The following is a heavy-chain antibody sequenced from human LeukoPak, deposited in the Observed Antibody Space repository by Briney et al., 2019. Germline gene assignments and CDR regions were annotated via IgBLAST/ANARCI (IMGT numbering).Heavy chain of an antibody. Sequence: SETLSLTCAVYGGSFSGYYWSWIRQPPGKGLEWIGEINHSGSTNYNPSLKSRVTISVDTSKNQFSLRLSSVTAADTAVYYCAKIVGYGSEYYYYYMDVWGKGTTVTVSS. D-gene: IGHD3-10*01. CDR1: GGSFSGYY. V-gene: IGHV4-34*01. CDR3: AKIVGYGSEYYYYYMDV. J-gene: IGHJ6*03. CDR2: INHSGST.